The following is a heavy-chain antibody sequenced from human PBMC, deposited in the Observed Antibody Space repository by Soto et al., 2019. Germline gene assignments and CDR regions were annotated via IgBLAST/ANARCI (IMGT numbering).Heavy chain of an antibody. Sequence: WASVKVSCKASGGIFSSYAISWVRQAPGQGLEWMGGIIPMFGTAKYAQKFQGRVSITADESTSTAYMELSSLRSEDTAVYYCASCSSTSCRAYFYYYGMDVWGQGTTVTVSS. CDR2: IIPMFGTA. J-gene: IGHJ6*02. CDR1: GGIFSSYA. D-gene: IGHD2-2*01. V-gene: IGHV1-69*13. CDR3: ASCSSTSCRAYFYYYGMDV.